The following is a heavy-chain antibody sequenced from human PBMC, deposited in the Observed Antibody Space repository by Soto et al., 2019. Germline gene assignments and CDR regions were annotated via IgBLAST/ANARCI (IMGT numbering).Heavy chain of an antibody. D-gene: IGHD6-13*01. CDR3: ARPDGRWDYFDY. J-gene: IGHJ4*02. V-gene: IGHV4-34*01. CDR2: INHSGST. CDR1: GGSFSGYY. Sequence: SETLSLTCAVYGGSFSGYYWSWIRQPPGKGLGWIGEINHSGSTNYNPSLKSRVTISVDTSKNQFSLKLSSVTAADTAVYYCARPDGRWDYFDYWGQGTLVTVSS.